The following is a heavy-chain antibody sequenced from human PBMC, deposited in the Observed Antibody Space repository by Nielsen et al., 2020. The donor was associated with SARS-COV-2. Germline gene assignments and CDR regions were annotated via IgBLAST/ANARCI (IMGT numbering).Heavy chain of an antibody. CDR3: ARGYCSSTSCLYYYYMDV. J-gene: IGHJ6*03. CDR2: ISAYNGNT. D-gene: IGHD2-2*01. CDR1: GGTFSSYA. V-gene: IGHV1-18*01. Sequence: ASVKVSCKASGGTFSSYAISWVRQAPGQGLEWMGWISAYNGNTNYAQKLQGRVTMTTDTSTSTAYMELRSLRSDDTAVYYCARGYCSSTSCLYYYYMDVWGKGTTVTVSS.